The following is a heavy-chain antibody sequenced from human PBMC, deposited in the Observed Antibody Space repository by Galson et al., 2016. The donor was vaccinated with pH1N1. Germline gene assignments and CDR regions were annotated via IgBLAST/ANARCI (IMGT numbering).Heavy chain of an antibody. V-gene: IGHV5-51*01. CDR1: GYSFSSHW. CDR3: ARRSAVAGVDY. D-gene: IGHD6-19*01. J-gene: IGHJ4*02. Sequence: QSGAEVKKPGESLKISCQGSGYSFSSHWIGWVRQMPGKGLEWMGIIYPGDSDTKYSPSFQGQVTFSADKSSNTAYVQWNSLKTSDTAMYFCARRSAVAGVDYWGQGTRVTVSS. CDR2: IYPGDSDT.